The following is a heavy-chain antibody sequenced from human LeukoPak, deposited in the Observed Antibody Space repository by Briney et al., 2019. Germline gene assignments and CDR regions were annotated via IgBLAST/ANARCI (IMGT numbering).Heavy chain of an antibody. V-gene: IGHV3-30*18. J-gene: IGHJ3*02. Sequence: RAGGSLRLSCAASGFTFSSYGMHWVRQAPGKGLEWVAVISYDGSNKYYADSVKGRFTISRDNSKNTLYLQMNSLRAEDTAVYYCAKLGGELDIWGQGTMVTVSS. CDR1: GFTFSSYG. CDR2: ISYDGSNK. CDR3: AKLGGELDI.